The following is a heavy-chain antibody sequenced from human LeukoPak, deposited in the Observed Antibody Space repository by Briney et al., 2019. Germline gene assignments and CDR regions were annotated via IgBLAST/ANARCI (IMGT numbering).Heavy chain of an antibody. CDR2: ISSSGSTI. CDR3: AELGITMIGGV. CDR1: GLTFSGYS. J-gene: IGHJ6*04. V-gene: IGHV3-48*04. Sequence: GGSLRLSCAASGLTFSGYSMNWVRQAPGKGLEWVSYISSSGSTIYYADSVKGRFTISRDNAKNSLYLQMNSLRAEDTAVYYCAELGITMIGGVWGKGTTVTISS. D-gene: IGHD3-10*02.